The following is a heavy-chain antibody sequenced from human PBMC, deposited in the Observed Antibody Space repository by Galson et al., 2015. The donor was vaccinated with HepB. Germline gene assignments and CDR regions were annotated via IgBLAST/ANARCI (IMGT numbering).Heavy chain of an antibody. Sequence: SLRLSCAASGFTVSSNYMSWVRQAPGKGLEWVSVIYSGGSTYYADSVKGRFTISRDNSKNTLYLQMNSLRAEDTAVYYCARDQQQGLLYDYYYYGMDVWGQGTTVTVSS. CDR2: IYSGGST. CDR1: GFTVSSNY. V-gene: IGHV3-66*02. J-gene: IGHJ6*02. CDR3: ARDQQQGLLYDYYYYGMDV. D-gene: IGHD6-25*01.